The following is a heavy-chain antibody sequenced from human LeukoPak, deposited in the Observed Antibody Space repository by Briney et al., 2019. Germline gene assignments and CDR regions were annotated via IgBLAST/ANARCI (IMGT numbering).Heavy chain of an antibody. CDR2: FSGYGTP. Sequence: SETLSLLCSVSTGSINTYFWLCVRQPAEKGLECIGCFSGYGTPYYNPSLESRATISLYTSNNQILLKLTSLTAADTAVYYCARGSELTKTPGHYTFYYSGQETLVSASS. V-gene: IGHV4-4*07. CDR3: ARGSELTKTPGHYTFYY. J-gene: IGHJ4*02. CDR1: TGSINTYF. D-gene: IGHD3-3*01.